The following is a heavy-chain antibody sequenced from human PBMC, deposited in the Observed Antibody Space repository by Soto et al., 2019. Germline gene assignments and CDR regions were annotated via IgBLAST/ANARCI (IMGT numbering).Heavy chain of an antibody. CDR1: DASVWSDSYF. Sequence: QVQLRESGPGLLKPSETLSLTCTVSDASVWSDSYFWTWIRQPPGKGLEWIAYISHTGDTNYYPSLKSRVTISIDTSRNQFSLTVTSVTAADTAVYFCARIVVGVTVDLWGQGSLVTVSS. V-gene: IGHV4-61*01. J-gene: IGHJ4*02. CDR2: ISHTGDT. CDR3: ARIVVGVTVDL. D-gene: IGHD1-26*01.